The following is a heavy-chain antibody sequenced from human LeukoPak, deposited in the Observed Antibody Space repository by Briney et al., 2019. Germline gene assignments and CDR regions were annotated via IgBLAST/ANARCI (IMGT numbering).Heavy chain of an antibody. CDR2: IKEDGSEK. V-gene: IGHV3-7*01. CDR3: ARFALKTPPTD. J-gene: IGHJ4*02. Sequence: GGSLRLSCAASGFTFSNYWMSWVRQAPGKGLEWVANIKEDGSEKNYVDSVKGRFTISRDNAKNSLYLQMNSLRAEDTAVYYCARFALKTPPTDWGQGTLVTVSS. CDR1: GFTFSNYW.